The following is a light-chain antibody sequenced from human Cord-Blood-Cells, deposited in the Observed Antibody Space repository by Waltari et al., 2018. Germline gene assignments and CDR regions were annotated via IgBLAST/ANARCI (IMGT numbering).Light chain of an antibody. J-gene: IGLJ1*01. CDR1: SSDVGGYNY. CDR3: SSYTRSSTFV. V-gene: IGLV2-14*01. CDR2: DVS. Sequence: QSALTQPASASASPGRSITISCTATSSDVGGYNYVSWCQQHPGKPPKLMVYDVSKRPSGVSNRFSGSKSGNTASLTISGLQAEDEADYYCSSYTRSSTFVFGTGTKVTVL.